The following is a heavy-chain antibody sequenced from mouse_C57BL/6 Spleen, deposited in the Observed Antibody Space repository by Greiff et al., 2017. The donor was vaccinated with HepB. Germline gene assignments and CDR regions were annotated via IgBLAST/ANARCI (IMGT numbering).Heavy chain of an antibody. CDR2: IDPSDSET. D-gene: IGHD2-4*01. V-gene: IGHV1-52*01. Sequence: QVQLQQPGAELVRPGSSVKLSCKASGYTFTSYWMHWVKQRPIQGLEWIGNIDPSDSETHYNQKFKDKATLTVDKSSSTAYMQLSSLTSEDSAVYYCAIYYDYDDAMDYWGQGTSVTVSS. CDR1: GYTFTSYW. CDR3: AIYYDYDDAMDY. J-gene: IGHJ4*01.